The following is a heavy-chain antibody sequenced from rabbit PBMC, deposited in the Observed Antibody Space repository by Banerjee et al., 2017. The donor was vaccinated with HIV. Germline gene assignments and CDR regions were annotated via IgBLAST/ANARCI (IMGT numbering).Heavy chain of an antibody. D-gene: IGHD1-1*01. CDR2: IYGGSSGST. J-gene: IGHJ4*01. Sequence: QSLEESGGDLVKPGGSLTLTCTASGFDFSSNVKCWVRQAPGKGPEWIACIYGGSSGSTYYASWAKGRFTISKTSSTTVTLQMTSLTAADTATYFCARSVSASGYWNDLWGPGTLVTVS. V-gene: IGHV1S40*01. CDR1: GFDFSSNV. CDR3: ARSVSASGYWNDL.